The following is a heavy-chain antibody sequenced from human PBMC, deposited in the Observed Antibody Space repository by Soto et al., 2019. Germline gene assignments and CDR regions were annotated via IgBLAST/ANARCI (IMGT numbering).Heavy chain of an antibody. V-gene: IGHV4-34*01. Sequence: SETLSLTCAVYGGSFSGYYWSWIRQPPGKGLGWIGEINHSGSTNYNPSLKSRVTISVDTSKNQFSLKLSSVTAADTAVYYCARGRGTVTKVNFYYYGMDVWGQGTTVTVSS. CDR3: ARGRGTVTKVNFYYYGMDV. CDR1: GGSFSGYY. J-gene: IGHJ6*02. D-gene: IGHD4-4*01. CDR2: INHSGST.